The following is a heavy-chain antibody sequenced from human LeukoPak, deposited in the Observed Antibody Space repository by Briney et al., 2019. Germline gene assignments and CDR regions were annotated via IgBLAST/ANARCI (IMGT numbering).Heavy chain of an antibody. D-gene: IGHD6-19*01. V-gene: IGHV4-39*01. CDR3: ARHPLAVAGMFDY. CDR2: IYYSGST. CDR1: GGSISSSSYY. J-gene: IGHJ4*02. Sequence: PSETLSLTCTVSGGSISSSSYYWGWIRQPPGQGLEWIGSIYYSGSTYYNPSLKSRVTISVDTSKNQFSLKLSSVTAADTAVYYCARHPLAVAGMFDYWGQGTLVTVSS.